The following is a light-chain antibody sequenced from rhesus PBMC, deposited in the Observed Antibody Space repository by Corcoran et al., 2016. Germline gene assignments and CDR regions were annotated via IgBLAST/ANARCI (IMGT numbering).Light chain of an antibody. Sequence: DIQMTQSPSSLSASVGDRVTISCRASQGISNWLAWYQQKPGKAPKLLIFRASNLDTGVPSRFSGSGSGTDFTLTNSSLQPENVAVYYCQQHDYSPFAFGPGTKLDIK. V-gene: IGKV1-69*01. CDR3: QQHDYSPFA. J-gene: IGKJ3*01. CDR2: RAS. CDR1: QGISNW.